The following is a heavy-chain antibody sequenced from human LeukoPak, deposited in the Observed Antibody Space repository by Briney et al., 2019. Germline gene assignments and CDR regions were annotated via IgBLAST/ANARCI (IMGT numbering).Heavy chain of an antibody. V-gene: IGHV3-11*04. CDR3: ATLVVDSPSSYYMDV. J-gene: IGHJ6*03. Sequence: GGSLRLSCAASGFIFNEFFMSWVRQAPGKGLEWLSYVSISGDPVYETDSVKGRVTVSRDNARNTVSLLMTGLRAEDTAVYYCATLVVDSPSSYYMDVWGNGTTVTVSS. CDR1: GFIFNEFF. D-gene: IGHD2-8*02. CDR2: VSISGDPV.